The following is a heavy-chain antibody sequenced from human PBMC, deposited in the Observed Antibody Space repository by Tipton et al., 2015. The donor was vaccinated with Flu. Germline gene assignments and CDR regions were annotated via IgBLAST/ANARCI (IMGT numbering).Heavy chain of an antibody. CDR3: ARGHTAMVGSLYYYGMGV. V-gene: IGHV4-34*01. CDR2: INHRGST. Sequence: TLSLTCAVYGGSFSGYYWSWIRQPPGKGLEWIGEINHRGSTNYNPSLKSRVTISVDTPKNQFSLKLSSVTAADTAVYYCARGHTAMVGSLYYYGMGVWGQGTTVTVSS. CDR1: GGSFSGYY. D-gene: IGHD5-18*01. J-gene: IGHJ6*02.